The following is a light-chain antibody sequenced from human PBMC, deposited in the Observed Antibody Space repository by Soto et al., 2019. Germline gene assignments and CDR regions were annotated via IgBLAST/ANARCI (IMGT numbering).Light chain of an antibody. V-gene: IGLV8-61*01. Sequence: QTVVTQEPSFSVSPGGTVTLTCGLSSGSVSTSYYPSWYQQTPGQAPRTLIYSTNTRSSGVPDRFSGSILENKAALTITGAQADDESDYYCVLYMGSGISVFGGGTKLTAL. CDR1: SGSVSTSYY. CDR2: STN. J-gene: IGLJ2*01. CDR3: VLYMGSGISV.